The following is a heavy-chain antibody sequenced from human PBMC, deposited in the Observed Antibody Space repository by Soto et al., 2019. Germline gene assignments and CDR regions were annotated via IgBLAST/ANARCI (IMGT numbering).Heavy chain of an antibody. CDR3: ARGSGVGVAGMDV. CDR2: SFYSGVT. J-gene: IGHJ6*02. Sequence: QVQLQESGPRLVKPLQTLSLTCTVSGDSINSGDYYWSWIRQPPGRGLEWVGYSFYSGVTDYNPSLKSQMTISMDTSKNQSSLRLNSVTAADTAVYFCARGSGVGVAGMDVWGQGTTVSVSS. V-gene: IGHV4-30-4*01. CDR1: GDSINSGDYY. D-gene: IGHD3-10*01.